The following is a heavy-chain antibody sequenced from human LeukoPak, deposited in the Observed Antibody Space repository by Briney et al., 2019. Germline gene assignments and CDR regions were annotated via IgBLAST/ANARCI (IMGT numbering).Heavy chain of an antibody. CDR2: IKYDGSEK. D-gene: IGHD2-15*01. J-gene: IGHJ3*02. Sequence: GGSLRLSCAASGFTFSDYWMSWVRQAPGKGLEWVANIKYDGSEKYYVDSVKGRFTISRQNAKKSLFLQMNSLRAEDTAVYYCARHRSGGSQDDAFDIWGQGTLVTVSS. CDR1: GFTFSDYW. CDR3: ARHRSGGSQDDAFDI. V-gene: IGHV3-7*01.